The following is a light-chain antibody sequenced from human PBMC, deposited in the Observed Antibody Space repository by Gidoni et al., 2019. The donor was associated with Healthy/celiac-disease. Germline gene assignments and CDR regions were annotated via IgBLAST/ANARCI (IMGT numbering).Light chain of an antibody. CDR3: NSRDSSGNHLV. J-gene: IGLJ2*01. CDR2: GKN. CDR1: SLRSYY. Sequence: SSALTQAPAVSVALGQTVRITCQGDSLRSYYASWYQQKPGQAPVLVIYGKNNRPSGIPDRFSGSSSGNTASLTITGSQAEEEADYYCNSRDSSGNHLVFGGGTKLTVL. V-gene: IGLV3-19*01.